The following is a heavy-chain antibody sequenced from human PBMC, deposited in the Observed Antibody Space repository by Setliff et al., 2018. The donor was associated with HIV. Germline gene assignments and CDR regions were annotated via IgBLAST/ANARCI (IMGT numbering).Heavy chain of an antibody. J-gene: IGHJ6*02. CDR2: ISAYNGDT. Sequence: GASVKVSCKASGYTFTSYGISWVRQAPGQGLEWMGWISAYNGDTKYAPKVQGRVTLTTDTSSSTICMELRSLRSDDTVVYYCARDAWVEFLEWTFYGMDVWGQGTTVAVSS. CDR3: ARDAWVEFLEWTFYGMDV. D-gene: IGHD3-3*02. V-gene: IGHV1-18*01. CDR1: GYTFTSYG.